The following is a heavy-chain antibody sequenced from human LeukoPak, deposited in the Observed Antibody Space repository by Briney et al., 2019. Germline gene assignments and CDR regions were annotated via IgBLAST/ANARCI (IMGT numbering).Heavy chain of an antibody. Sequence: SETLSLTCTIYGGSFGDYHCGWIRQAPGRGLEWIGQFNHSGTTNYNPSLKSRVSVSVDTSKNQFSLRLSSVTAADTAMYYCTRGARKAGSSVALWAYWGQGTLVAVSS. D-gene: IGHD6-19*01. J-gene: IGHJ4*02. CDR1: GGSFGDYH. CDR2: FNHSGTT. CDR3: TRGARKAGSSVALWAY. V-gene: IGHV4-34*01.